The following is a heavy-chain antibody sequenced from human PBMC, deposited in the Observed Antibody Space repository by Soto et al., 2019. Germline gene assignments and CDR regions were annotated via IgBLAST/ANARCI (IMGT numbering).Heavy chain of an antibody. D-gene: IGHD3-3*01. J-gene: IGHJ6*03. CDR1: GFSLTDGRMG. V-gene: IGHV2-26*01. CDR2: VFSKDEI. Sequence: SGPTLVNPTETLTLTCSVSGFSLTDGRMGVSWIRQPPGKALEWLAHVFSKDEIAYSTSLRSRLTISKDTSKSQVVLTMTNMDPVDTATYYCARMHFDFWGGYESYYMDVWGNGTTVTVSS. CDR3: ARMHFDFWGGYESYYMDV.